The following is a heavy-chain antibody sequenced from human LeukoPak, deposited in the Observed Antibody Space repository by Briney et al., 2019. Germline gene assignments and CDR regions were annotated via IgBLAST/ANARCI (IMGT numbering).Heavy chain of an antibody. Sequence: PSETLSLTCSVSGGSISSSGHYWGWIRQSPEKGLDWIGSIYSNGNTYYNPSLKSRVTISVDTSKNQFSLKLSSVTAADTAVYYCARGDSSSWRGYYYYYGMDVWGQGTTVTVSS. CDR3: ARGDSSSWRGYYYYYGMDV. J-gene: IGHJ6*02. V-gene: IGHV4-39*07. CDR2: IYSNGNT. CDR1: GGSISSSGHY. D-gene: IGHD6-13*01.